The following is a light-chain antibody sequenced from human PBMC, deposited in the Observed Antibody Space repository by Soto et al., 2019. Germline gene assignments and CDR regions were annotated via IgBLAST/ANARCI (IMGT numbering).Light chain of an antibody. V-gene: IGLV2-14*01. CDR3: TSYSTSNSYV. Sequence: QSALTQPASVSGSPGQSITIFCTGSSSDVGGYNFVSWYQQHPGKAPKLMIYEVSKPPSGVSNRFSGSKSGNTASLTISGLQAEDEADDYCTSYSTSNSYVFGAGTKLTVL. CDR1: SSDVGGYNF. CDR2: EVS. J-gene: IGLJ1*01.